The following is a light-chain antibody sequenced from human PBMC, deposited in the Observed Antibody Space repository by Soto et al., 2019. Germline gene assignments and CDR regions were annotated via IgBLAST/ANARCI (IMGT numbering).Light chain of an antibody. J-gene: IGKJ2*01. Sequence: EIVLTQSPGTLSLSPGESATLSCRASQSVSGSYLVWYQQKPGQAPRLLIYGASSRATGIPDRFIGSGSGTDFTLTISRLEPEDFAVYYCQQYGSSPEYTFGQGTKLEIK. CDR3: QQYGSSPEYT. CDR2: GAS. V-gene: IGKV3-20*01. CDR1: QSVSGSY.